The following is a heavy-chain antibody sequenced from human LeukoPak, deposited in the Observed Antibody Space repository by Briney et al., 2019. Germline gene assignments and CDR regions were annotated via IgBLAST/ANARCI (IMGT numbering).Heavy chain of an antibody. CDR2: INEDGGEK. V-gene: IGHV3-7*04. CDR3: ARVPATVKADY. CDR1: GFTFSRYW. D-gene: IGHD4-17*01. J-gene: IGHJ4*02. Sequence: GGSLRLSCAASGFTFSRYWMTGVRQAPGKGLEWVANINEDGGEKYYVESVKGRFTISRDNAESSLFLQMNSLRAEDTAVYYCARVPATVKADYWGQGTLVTASS.